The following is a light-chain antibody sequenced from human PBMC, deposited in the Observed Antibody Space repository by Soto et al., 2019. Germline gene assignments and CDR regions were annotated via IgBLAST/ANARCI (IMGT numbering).Light chain of an antibody. J-gene: IGLJ2*01. V-gene: IGLV1-40*01. CDR2: ANN. Sequence: QSVLTQPPSVSGAPGQRVTISCTWSTSNIGAGYDVHWYQQVPGTTPKLLIYANNNRPSGVPDRFSGSKSGTSASLVITGLQAEDEADYYCQSYDNSLSGWLFGGGTKVTVL. CDR3: QSYDNSLSGWL. CDR1: TSNIGAGYD.